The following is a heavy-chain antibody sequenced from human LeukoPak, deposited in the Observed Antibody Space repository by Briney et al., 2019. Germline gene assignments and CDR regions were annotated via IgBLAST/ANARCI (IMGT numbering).Heavy chain of an antibody. CDR2: IYHSGST. V-gene: IGHV4-4*02. CDR3: ARGGVPAARADY. J-gene: IGHJ4*02. Sequence: PSETXSLTCAVSGGSISSSNWWSGVRQPPGKXLEGIGEIYHSGSTNYNPSLKSRVTISVDKSKNQFSLKLSSVTAADTAVYYCARGGVPAARADYWGQGTLVTVSS. CDR1: GGSISSSNW. D-gene: IGHD2-2*01.